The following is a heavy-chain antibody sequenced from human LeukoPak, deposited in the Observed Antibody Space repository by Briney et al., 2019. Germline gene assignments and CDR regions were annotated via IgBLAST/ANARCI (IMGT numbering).Heavy chain of an antibody. CDR3: ARGEDDAFDI. Sequence: GSLRLSCAASGFTVSSNYMSWVRQAPGKGLEWIGSIYHSGSTYYNPSLKSRVTISVDTSKNQFSLKLSSVTAADTAVYYCARGEDDAFDIWGQGTMVTVS. CDR1: GFTVSSNY. J-gene: IGHJ3*02. D-gene: IGHD3-16*01. CDR2: IYHSGST. V-gene: IGHV4-38-2*01.